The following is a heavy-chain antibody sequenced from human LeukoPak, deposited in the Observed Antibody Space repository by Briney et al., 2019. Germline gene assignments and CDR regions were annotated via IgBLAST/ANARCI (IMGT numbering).Heavy chain of an antibody. J-gene: IGHJ3*02. CDR2: IYYSGST. CDR3: ARVVVVPAATGHAFDI. CDR1: GGSISSGDYC. D-gene: IGHD2-2*01. Sequence: PSETLSLTCTVSGGSISSGDYCWSWIRQPPGKGLEWIGYIYYSGSTYYNPSLKSRVTISVDTSKNQFSLKLSSVTAADTAVYYCARVVVVPAATGHAFDIWGQGTMVTVSS. V-gene: IGHV4-30-4*01.